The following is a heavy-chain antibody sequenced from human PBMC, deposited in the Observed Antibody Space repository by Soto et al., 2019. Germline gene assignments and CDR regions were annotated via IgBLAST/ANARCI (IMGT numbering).Heavy chain of an antibody. D-gene: IGHD6-6*01. CDR1: GYTFTSYG. CDR3: ARRQLVPAWFDP. CDR2: ISAYNGNT. J-gene: IGHJ5*02. V-gene: IGHV1-18*04. Sequence: RASVKVSCKASGYTFTSYGISWVRQAPGQGLEWMGWISAYNGNTNYAQKLQGRVTMTTDKSTSTAYMELSSLRSEDTAVYYCARRQLVPAWFDPWGQGTLVTVSS.